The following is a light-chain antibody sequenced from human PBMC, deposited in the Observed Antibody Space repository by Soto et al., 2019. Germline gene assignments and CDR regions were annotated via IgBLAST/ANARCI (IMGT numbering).Light chain of an antibody. CDR2: AAS. CDR1: QGISND. V-gene: IGKV1-27*01. CDR3: QQSYSTLIT. J-gene: IGKJ5*01. Sequence: DIQMTQSPSSLSASVGDRVTITCRASQGISNDLVWYQQKSGKVPKVLIYAASTLQSGVPSRFSGSGSGTDFTLTISSLQHEDFATYYCQQSYSTLITFGQGTRLEIK.